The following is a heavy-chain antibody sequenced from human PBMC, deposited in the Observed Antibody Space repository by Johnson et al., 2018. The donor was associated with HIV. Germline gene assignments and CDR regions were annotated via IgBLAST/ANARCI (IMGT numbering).Heavy chain of an antibody. CDR1: GFTLDDYG. J-gene: IGHJ3*02. CDR2: IYSGGST. Sequence: EVQVVESGGGLVQPGRSLRLSCAASGFTLDDYGMSWVRQVPGKGLEWVSVIYSGGSTYYADSVKGRFTISRENSKNTLFLEMNSLKAEDTALYYCAKDSLYYYDSSGYYAFDSWGQGTL. D-gene: IGHD3-22*01. CDR3: AKDSLYYYDSSGYYAFDS. V-gene: IGHV3-66*01.